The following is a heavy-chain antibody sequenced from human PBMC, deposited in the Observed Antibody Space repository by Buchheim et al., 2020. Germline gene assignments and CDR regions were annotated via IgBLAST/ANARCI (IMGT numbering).Heavy chain of an antibody. V-gene: IGHV4-30-4*01. J-gene: IGHJ4*02. D-gene: IGHD3-3*01. CDR3: ARVESITIFGVVQPHFDY. Sequence: QVQLQESGPGLVKPSQTLSLTCTVSGGSISSGDYYWSWIRQPPGKGLEWIGYIYYSGSTYYNLSLKSRVTISVDTSKNQFSLKLSSVTAADTAVYYCARVESITIFGVVQPHFDYWGQGTL. CDR1: GGSISSGDYY. CDR2: IYYSGST.